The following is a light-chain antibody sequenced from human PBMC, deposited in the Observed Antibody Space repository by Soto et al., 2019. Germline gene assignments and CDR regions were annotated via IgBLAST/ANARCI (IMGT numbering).Light chain of an antibody. J-gene: IGLJ1*01. V-gene: IGLV1-40*01. Sequence: QSVLTQPPSVSGAPGQRVTIYCSGSRSNIGAGYDVHWYQQLPGRAPKLLIYGNTNRPSGVPDRFSGSKSGTSASLAITGLQTEDEADFYCQSYDNSLSGYVFGSGTKLTVL. CDR3: QSYDNSLSGYV. CDR1: RSNIGAGYD. CDR2: GNT.